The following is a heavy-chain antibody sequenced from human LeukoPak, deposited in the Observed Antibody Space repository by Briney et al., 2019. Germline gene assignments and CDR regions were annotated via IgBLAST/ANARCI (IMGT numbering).Heavy chain of an antibody. CDR1: GFTFSSYS. Sequence: GGSLRLSCAASGFTFSSYSMNWVRQAPGKGLEWVSYITSSSSTTYYADSVKGRFTISRDNAKNSLYLQMNSLRAEDTAVYYCASASGYSSSWASGAYDIWGQGTMVTVSS. D-gene: IGHD6-13*01. V-gene: IGHV3-48*04. CDR3: ASASGYSSSWASGAYDI. CDR2: ITSSSSTT. J-gene: IGHJ3*02.